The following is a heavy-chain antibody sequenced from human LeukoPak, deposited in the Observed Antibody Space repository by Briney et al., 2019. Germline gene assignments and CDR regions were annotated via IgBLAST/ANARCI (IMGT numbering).Heavy chain of an antibody. J-gene: IGHJ6*02. CDR1: GGSISSSSHY. D-gene: IGHD4-17*01. V-gene: IGHV4-39*01. CDR3: ARHFYGDYVPYYGLDV. CDR2: IYYNGNP. Sequence: SETLSLTCTVSGGSISSSSHYWGWIRQPPGNGLEWIGSIYYNGNPYYNPSLRSRVSISGDTSKNQFSLKLSSVTAADTAVYYCARHFYGDYVPYYGLDVWGQGTTVTVSS.